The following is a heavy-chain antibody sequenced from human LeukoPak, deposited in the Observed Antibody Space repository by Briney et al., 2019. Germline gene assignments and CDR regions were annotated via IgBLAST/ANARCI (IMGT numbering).Heavy chain of an antibody. V-gene: IGHV4-39*01. Sequence: SETLSLTCTVSGGSISSSSYYWGWIRQPPGKGLEWIGSIYYSGSTYYNPSLKSRVTISVDTSKNQFSLKLSSVTAADTAVYYCASSYYGDYNDYWGQGTPVTVSS. D-gene: IGHD1-26*01. CDR1: GGSISSSSYY. CDR2: IYYSGST. CDR3: ASSYYGDYNDY. J-gene: IGHJ4*02.